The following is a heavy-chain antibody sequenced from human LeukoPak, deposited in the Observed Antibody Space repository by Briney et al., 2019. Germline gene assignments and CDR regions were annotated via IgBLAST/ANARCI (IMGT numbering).Heavy chain of an antibody. CDR1: GYTFTGYY. J-gene: IGHJ4*02. V-gene: IGHV1-2*02. CDR2: INPNSGGT. Sequence: ASVKVSCKASGYTFTGYYMHWVRQAPGQGLEWMGWINPNSGGTNYAQKFQGRVTMARDTSISTAYMELSRLRSDDTAVYYCARDSEAAAGGLLWGQGTLVTVSS. D-gene: IGHD6-13*01. CDR3: ARDSEAAAGGLL.